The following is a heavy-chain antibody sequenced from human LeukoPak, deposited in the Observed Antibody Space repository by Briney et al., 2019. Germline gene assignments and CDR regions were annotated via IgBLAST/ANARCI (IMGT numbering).Heavy chain of an antibody. D-gene: IGHD2-2*01. CDR2: ISGSGGST. CDR1: GFTFSSYA. J-gene: IGHJ6*02. Sequence: GGSLRLSCAASGFTFSSYAMSWVRQAPGKGLEWVSAISGSGGSTYYADSVKGRFTISRDNSKNTLYLQMNSLRAEDTAVYYCAKEKRRKGYCSSTSCYHYYYYGMDVWGQGTTVTVSS. CDR3: AKEKRRKGYCSSTSCYHYYYYGMDV. V-gene: IGHV3-23*01.